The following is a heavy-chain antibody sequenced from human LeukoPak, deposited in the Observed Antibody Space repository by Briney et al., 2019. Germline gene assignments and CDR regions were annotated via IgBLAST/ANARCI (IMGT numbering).Heavy chain of an antibody. V-gene: IGHV1-2*02. J-gene: IGHJ4*02. Sequence: ASVKVSCKASGYTFRGNYIHWLRQAPGQGLEWMGWIDANNGDTKSAQKFQGRVTMSRDTSISTAYMDLSSLSPDDAAVYYCARDPSSVPLYFFDYCGEGTLVTVSS. CDR2: IDANNGDT. CDR1: GYTFRGNY. D-gene: IGHD2-2*01. CDR3: ARDPSSVPLYFFDY.